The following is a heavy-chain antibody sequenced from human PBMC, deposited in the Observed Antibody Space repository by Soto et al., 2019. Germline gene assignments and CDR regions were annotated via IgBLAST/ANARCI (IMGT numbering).Heavy chain of an antibody. CDR3: ARRAWDSYYAIDV. J-gene: IGHJ6*02. CDR1: GFKYTDFA. CDR2: ISYDGSDK. Sequence: VQLVESGGGEVQPGRSLRLSCAASGFKYTDFALHWVRQAPGKGLEWVAIISYDGSDKYYADSVKGRFVISRDNPKNTLYLEMNSLRPEYTAVYFCARRAWDSYYAIDVWGQGTTVTVFS. D-gene: IGHD3-22*01. V-gene: IGHV3-30*09.